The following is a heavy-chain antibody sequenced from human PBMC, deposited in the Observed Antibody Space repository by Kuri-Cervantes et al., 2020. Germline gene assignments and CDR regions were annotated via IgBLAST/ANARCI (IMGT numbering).Heavy chain of an antibody. CDR2: ISWNSGRI. CDR1: GFTFDDSA. CDR3: AKSYSSGWTYGMDV. Sequence: GESLMISCASSGFTFDDSAMHWVRQAPGKGLEWVSGISWNSGRIGYPDSVKGRFTISRDNSKNTLYLQVNSLTAEGTAVYYSAKSYSSGWTYGMDVWGQGTTVTVSS. D-gene: IGHD6-19*01. J-gene: IGHJ6*02. V-gene: IGHV3-9*01.